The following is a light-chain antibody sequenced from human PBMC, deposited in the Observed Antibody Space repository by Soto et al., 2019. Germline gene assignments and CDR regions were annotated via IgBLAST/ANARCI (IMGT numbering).Light chain of an antibody. J-gene: IGKJ5*01. CDR1: QSVSSSY. V-gene: IGKV3-20*01. Sequence: EVVLTQSPGTLSLSPGERATLSFRASQSVSSSYLAWYQQKPGQAPRLLIYGASSRATGIPDRFSASGSGTDFTLTISDVQPEDFALYYCQQYASTPITFGQGTRLEIK. CDR3: QQYASTPIT. CDR2: GAS.